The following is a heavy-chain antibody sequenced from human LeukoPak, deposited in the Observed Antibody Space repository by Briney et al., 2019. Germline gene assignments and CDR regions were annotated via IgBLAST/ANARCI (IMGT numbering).Heavy chain of an antibody. V-gene: IGHV4-59*08. CDR2: IYYSGST. Sequence: SETLSLTCTVSGGSISSYYWSWIRQPPGKGLEWIGYIYYSGSTNYNPSLKSRVTISVDTSKNQFSLKLSSVTAADTAVYYCARLLSGTYFDYWGQGTLVTVSS. CDR1: GGSISSYY. J-gene: IGHJ4*02. D-gene: IGHD2/OR15-2a*01. CDR3: ARLLSGTYFDY.